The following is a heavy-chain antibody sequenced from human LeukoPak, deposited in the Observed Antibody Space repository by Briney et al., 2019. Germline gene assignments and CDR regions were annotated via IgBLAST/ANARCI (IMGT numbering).Heavy chain of an antibody. D-gene: IGHD3-10*01. V-gene: IGHV4-59*01. Sequence: SEALSLTCTVSGGSISSYYWSWIRQPPGKGLEWIGYIYDSGSTNYNPSLKSRVTISVDTSKNQFSLKLSSVTAADTAVYYCARDRAGGRSYYYGSGNPGRRFDPWGQGTLVTVSS. J-gene: IGHJ5*02. CDR3: ARDRAGGRSYYYGSGNPGRRFDP. CDR2: IYDSGST. CDR1: GGSISSYY.